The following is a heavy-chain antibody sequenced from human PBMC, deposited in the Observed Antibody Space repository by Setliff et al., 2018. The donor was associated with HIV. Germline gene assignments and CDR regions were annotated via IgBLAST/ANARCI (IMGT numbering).Heavy chain of an antibody. CDR2: IYNSVTT. Sequence: SETLSLTCIVSGASISSNTWSWIRQAPGKGLRWIGFIYNSVTTNYNPSLKSRVTISLDTSKNQFSLKLTSVTAADTAVYYCARGGTSSNWFGPWGQGTLVTVSS. V-gene: IGHV4-59*01. J-gene: IGHJ5*02. CDR3: ARGGTSSNWFGP. D-gene: IGHD2-2*01. CDR1: GASISSNT.